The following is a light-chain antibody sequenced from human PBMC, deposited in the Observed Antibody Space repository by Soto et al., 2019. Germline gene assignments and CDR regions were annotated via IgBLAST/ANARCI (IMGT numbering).Light chain of an antibody. V-gene: IGLV1-44*01. J-gene: IGLJ3*02. CDR1: SSNLGSNS. CDR3: AAWDDRLNGRV. Sequence: QSVLTQPPSASGTPGQRVTISCSGSSSNLGSNSIDWYQQLPGKAPKLVIYTNDQRPSGVPDRFSGSKSGTSASLAISGLQSEDEADYYCAAWDDRLNGRVFGGGTKLTV. CDR2: TND.